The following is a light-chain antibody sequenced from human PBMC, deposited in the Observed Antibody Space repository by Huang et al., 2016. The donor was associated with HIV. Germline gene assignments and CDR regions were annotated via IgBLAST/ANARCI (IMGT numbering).Light chain of an antibody. CDR3: QQYNNWSPYT. V-gene: IGKV3-15*01. Sequence: EIVMTQSPATLSLSPGERATLSCRASKSVSSKLAWYQQKAGQAPRLLVHGASTRATGIPARFSGSGSGTEFTLTISSLQSEDFAVYYCQQYNNWSPYTFGQGTKLEIK. CDR1: KSVSSK. CDR2: GAS. J-gene: IGKJ2*01.